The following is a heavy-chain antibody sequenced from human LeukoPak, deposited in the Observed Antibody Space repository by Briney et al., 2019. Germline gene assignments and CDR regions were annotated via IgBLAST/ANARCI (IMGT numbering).Heavy chain of an antibody. CDR2: INPKSGGT. Sequence: ASVKVSCKASGYTFTGYYMHWVRQAPGQGLEWMGWINPKSGGTNYAQKFQGRVTMTRDTSISTAYMELSRLRSDDTAVYYCARDFGMDYYDSSGSDFDYWGQGTLVTVSS. V-gene: IGHV1-2*02. J-gene: IGHJ4*02. D-gene: IGHD3-22*01. CDR1: GYTFTGYY. CDR3: ARDFGMDYYDSSGSDFDY.